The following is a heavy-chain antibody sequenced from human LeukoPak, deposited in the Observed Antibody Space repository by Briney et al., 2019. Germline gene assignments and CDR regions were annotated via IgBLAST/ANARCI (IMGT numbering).Heavy chain of an antibody. CDR1: GFTFSDYY. V-gene: IGHV3-11*05. D-gene: IGHD6-25*01. CDR3: AREGGFYRPLDY. CDR2: ISSSSGYT. J-gene: IGHJ4*02. Sequence: GGSLRLSCAASGFTFSDYYMSWIRQAPGKGLEWVSYISSSSGYTNYADSVKGRFTISRDNAKNSLYLQMNSLRAEDTAVYYCAREGGFYRPLDYSGQGTLVTVSS.